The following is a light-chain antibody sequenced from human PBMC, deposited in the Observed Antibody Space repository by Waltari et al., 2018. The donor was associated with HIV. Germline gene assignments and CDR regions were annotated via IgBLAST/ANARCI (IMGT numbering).Light chain of an antibody. CDR3: QAWDNITAV. Sequence: SSELTQPPSVSVSPGQTARITCSADALSNQYTYWYQQKSGQAPVMVIYQDNERPSGIPERFSGSNSGNTATLTISGTQALDEADYFCQAWDNITAVFGGGTKVTVL. V-gene: IGLV3-1*01. J-gene: IGLJ2*01. CDR2: QDN. CDR1: ALSNQY.